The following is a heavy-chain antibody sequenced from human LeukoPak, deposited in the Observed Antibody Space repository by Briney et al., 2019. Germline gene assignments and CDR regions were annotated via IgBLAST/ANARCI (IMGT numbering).Heavy chain of an antibody. D-gene: IGHD3-22*01. V-gene: IGHV4-34*01. J-gene: IGHJ3*02. CDR3: ARDYDGYYGFDI. CDR2: INHSGST. CDR1: GGSFSGYY. Sequence: SETLSLTCAVYGGSFSGYYWSWIRQPPGKGLEWIGEINHSGSTNYNPSLKSRVTISVDTSKNQFSLKLSSVTAADTAVYYCARDYDGYYGFDIWGQGTMVTVSS.